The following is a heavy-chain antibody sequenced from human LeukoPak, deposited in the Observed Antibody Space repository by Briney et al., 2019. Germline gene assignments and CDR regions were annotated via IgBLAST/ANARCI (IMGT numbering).Heavy chain of an antibody. Sequence: PGGSLRLSCAASGFTFSSYGMHWVRQAPGKGLEWVAVISYDGSNKYYADSVKGRFTISRDNSKNTLYLQMNSLRAEDTAVYYCAKVEEDTAMVPFDYWGQGTLATVSS. CDR2: ISYDGSNK. CDR1: GFTFSSYG. J-gene: IGHJ4*02. V-gene: IGHV3-30*18. CDR3: AKVEEDTAMVPFDY. D-gene: IGHD5-18*01.